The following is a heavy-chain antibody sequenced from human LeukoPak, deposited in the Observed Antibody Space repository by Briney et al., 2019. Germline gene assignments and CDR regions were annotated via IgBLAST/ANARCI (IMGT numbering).Heavy chain of an antibody. V-gene: IGHV3-7*04. CDR1: GFTFSSCW. CDR2: INQDGTEK. Sequence: GGSLRLSCTASGFTFSSCWMTWVRQAPGKGLEWVANINQDGTEKYYVDSVKGRFTVSRDNARTSVYLQMNSLRAEDTAVYFCVRVFVVKGPDLWGQGTLVTVSS. CDR3: VRVFVVKGPDL. J-gene: IGHJ3*01. D-gene: IGHD2-21*01.